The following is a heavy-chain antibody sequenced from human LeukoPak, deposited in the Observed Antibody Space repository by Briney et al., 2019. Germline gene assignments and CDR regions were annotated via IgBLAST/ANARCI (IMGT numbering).Heavy chain of an antibody. CDR1: GFTFSLHW. V-gene: IGHV3-7*01. CDR2: IKPDGSDK. J-gene: IGHJ4*02. Sequence: GGSLRLSCAAPGFTFSLHWMSWVRQAPGKGLEWVAYIKPDGSDKYYVDSVKGRFAMSRDNAKNSVYLQMNSLRVEDTAVYYCARDWRDGYNQGIDYWGQGTLVTVSS. CDR3: ARDWRDGYNQGIDY. D-gene: IGHD5-24*01.